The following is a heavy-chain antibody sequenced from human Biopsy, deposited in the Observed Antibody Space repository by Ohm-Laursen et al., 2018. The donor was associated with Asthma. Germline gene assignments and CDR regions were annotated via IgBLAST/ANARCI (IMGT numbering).Heavy chain of an antibody. CDR3: ARGDSSGWSHFYFDY. J-gene: IGHJ4*02. D-gene: IGHD6-19*01. Sequence: LRLFCSASGFAVCRDYMFWVRQAPGKGLEWVSVIYSGGTSHTADSVRGRFTISRDYSKNTLYLQMHSLRVEDTAVYYCARGDSSGWSHFYFDYLGQGTLVTVSS. V-gene: IGHV3-53*01. CDR2: IYSGGTS. CDR1: GFAVCRDY.